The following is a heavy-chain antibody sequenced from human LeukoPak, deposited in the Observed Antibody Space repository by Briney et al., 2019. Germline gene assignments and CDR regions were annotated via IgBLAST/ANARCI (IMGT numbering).Heavy chain of an antibody. Sequence: GGSLRLSCAASGFTFSSYAMSWVRQAPGKGLEWVSAISGSGGSTYYADSVKGRFTISRDNSKNTLYLQMKSLRAEDTAVYYCAKDLFGEYCSGGSCYGDYWGQGTLVTVSS. J-gene: IGHJ4*02. D-gene: IGHD2-15*01. CDR2: ISGSGGST. CDR3: AKDLFGEYCSGGSCYGDY. V-gene: IGHV3-23*01. CDR1: GFTFSSYA.